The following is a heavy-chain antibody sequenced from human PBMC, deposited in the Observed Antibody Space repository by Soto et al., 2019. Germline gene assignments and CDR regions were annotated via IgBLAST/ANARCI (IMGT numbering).Heavy chain of an antibody. Sequence: SVKVSCKASGGTFSRYAISWVRQAPGQGLEWMGGIIPIFGTANYAQKFQGRVTITADKSTSTAYMELSSLRSEDTAVYYCALNYDYYYYGMDVWGQGTTVTVSS. CDR1: GGTFSRYA. CDR3: ALNYDYYYYGMDV. J-gene: IGHJ6*02. D-gene: IGHD3-3*01. CDR2: IIPIFGTA. V-gene: IGHV1-69*06.